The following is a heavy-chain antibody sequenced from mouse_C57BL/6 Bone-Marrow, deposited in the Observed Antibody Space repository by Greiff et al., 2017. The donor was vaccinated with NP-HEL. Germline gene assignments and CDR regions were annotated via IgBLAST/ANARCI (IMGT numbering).Heavy chain of an antibody. Sequence: QVQLQQSGAALARPGASVKLSCKASGYTFTSYGISWVQQRSGQGLAWIGEIYPRSGNTNSNEKFKGQATLTADKPSSTAYMELRGLTSDDSAVYVGARKRGLTGSFDYWGQGTTLTVSS. D-gene: IGHD4-1*01. CDR1: GYTFTSYG. J-gene: IGHJ2*01. CDR3: ARKRGLTGSFDY. V-gene: IGHV1-81*01. CDR2: IYPRSGNT.